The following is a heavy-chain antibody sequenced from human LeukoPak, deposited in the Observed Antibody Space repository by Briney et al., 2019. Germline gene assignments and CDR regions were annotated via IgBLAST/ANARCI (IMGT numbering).Heavy chain of an antibody. CDR1: GFTFGNYA. V-gene: IGHV3-23*01. CDR2: LNAGGGST. Sequence: GGSLRLSCAASGFTFGNYAMSWVRQAPGKGLEWVSALNAGGGSTHYADSVKGRFTISRDNSKNTLYLQMNSLGVEDTAVYYCATPIRDRYCSGGSCYSPFDFWGQGTLVTVSS. J-gene: IGHJ4*02. D-gene: IGHD2-15*01. CDR3: ATPIRDRYCSGGSCYSPFDF.